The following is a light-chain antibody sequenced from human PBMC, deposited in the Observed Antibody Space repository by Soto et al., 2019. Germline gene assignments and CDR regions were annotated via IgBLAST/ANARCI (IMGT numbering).Light chain of an antibody. CDR1: QSISSY. J-gene: IGKJ3*01. Sequence: DIKMTQSPSSLSASVGDRVTITCRASQSISSYLNWYQQKPGKAPKLLIYAASSLQSGVPSRFSGSGSGTDFTLTIISLQPEDFATYYCQQSYSTRLTFGPGTKVDI. CDR2: AAS. V-gene: IGKV1-39*01. CDR3: QQSYSTRLT.